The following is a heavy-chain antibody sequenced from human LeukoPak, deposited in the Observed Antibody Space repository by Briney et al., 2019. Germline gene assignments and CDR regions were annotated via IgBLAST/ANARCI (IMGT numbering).Heavy chain of an antibody. V-gene: IGHV4-59*01. CDR1: GGSISSYY. J-gene: IGHJ4*02. CDR3: ARIASGSHFDY. CDR2: IYYSGST. D-gene: IGHD1-26*01. Sequence: SETLSLTCTVSGGSISSYYWSWIRQPPGKGLEWIGYIYYSGSTNYNPSLKSRVTISVDTSKNQFSLKLGSVTAADTAVYYCARIASGSHFDYWGQGTLVTVSS.